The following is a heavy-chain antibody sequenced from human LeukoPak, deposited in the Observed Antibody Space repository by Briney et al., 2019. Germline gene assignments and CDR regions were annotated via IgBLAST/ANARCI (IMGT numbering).Heavy chain of an antibody. CDR1: GYTFTSYG. CDR3: ARGPWYYYDSSGYYSPNYYYYGMDV. D-gene: IGHD3-22*01. J-gene: IGHJ6*02. CDR2: ISAYNGNT. V-gene: IGHV1-18*01. Sequence: ASVKVSCKASGYTFTSYGISWVRQAPGQGLEWMGWISAYNGNTNYAQKLQGRVTMTTDTSTSTAYMELRSLRSDDTAVYYCARGPWYYYDSSGYYSPNYYYYGMDVWGQGTTVTVSS.